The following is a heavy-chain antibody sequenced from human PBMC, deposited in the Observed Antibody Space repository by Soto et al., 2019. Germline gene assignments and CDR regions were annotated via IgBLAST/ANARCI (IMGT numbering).Heavy chain of an antibody. V-gene: IGHV1-69*05. CDR3: ARLPFPWGWFDP. CDR2: IIPIFGTA. J-gene: IGHJ5*02. CDR1: GGTFSSYA. Sequence: SVKVSCKASGGTFSSYAISWVRQAPGQGLEWMGGIIPIFGTANYAQKFQGRVTISRDNATNSLYLQMNNVRTEDTAVYYCARLPFPWGWFDPWGQGTLVTVSS. D-gene: IGHD3-16*01.